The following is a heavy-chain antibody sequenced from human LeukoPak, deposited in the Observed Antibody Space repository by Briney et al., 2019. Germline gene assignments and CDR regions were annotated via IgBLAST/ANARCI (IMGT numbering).Heavy chain of an antibody. V-gene: IGHV3-74*01. D-gene: IGHD6-25*01. CDR3: ARDSGYTLFDY. CDR1: GFTFSSYW. Sequence: GGSLRLSCAASGFTFSSYWMHWVRQAPGKGLVWVSRISNDGSSASYADSVKGRFTISRDNAKNTLYLQMNTLRAEDTAMYYCARDSGYTLFDYWGQGILVTVSS. CDR2: ISNDGSSA. J-gene: IGHJ4*02.